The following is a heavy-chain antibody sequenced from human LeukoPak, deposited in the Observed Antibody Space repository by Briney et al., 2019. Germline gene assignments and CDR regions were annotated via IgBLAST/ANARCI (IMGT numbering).Heavy chain of an antibody. CDR2: IYYSGST. CDR3: ARRWVGYYDSSGYYFDY. V-gene: IGHV4-39*01. D-gene: IGHD3-22*01. CDR1: GGSISSSSYY. Sequence: SETLSLTCTVSGGSISSSSYYWGWIRQPPGKGLDWIRCIYYSGSTYYNLSLKSRVTISVDTSKNQFSLNLSSVTVSDMAEYYSARRWVGYYDSSGYYFDYWGEGILVTVCS. J-gene: IGHJ4*02.